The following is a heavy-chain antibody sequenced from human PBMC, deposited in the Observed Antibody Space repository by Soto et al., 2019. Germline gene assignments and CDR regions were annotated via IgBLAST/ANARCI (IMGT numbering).Heavy chain of an antibody. D-gene: IGHD2-2*01. J-gene: IGHJ4*02. CDR2: ISYDGSNK. Sequence: QVQLVESGGGVVQPGRSLRLSCAASGFTFSSYGMHWVRQAPGKGLEWVAVISYDGSNKYYADSVKGRFTISRDNSKNTLYLQMNSLRAEDTAVYYCAKDRRYCSSTSCPKTDYYFDYWGQGTLVTVSS. CDR1: GFTFSSYG. V-gene: IGHV3-30*18. CDR3: AKDRRYCSSTSCPKTDYYFDY.